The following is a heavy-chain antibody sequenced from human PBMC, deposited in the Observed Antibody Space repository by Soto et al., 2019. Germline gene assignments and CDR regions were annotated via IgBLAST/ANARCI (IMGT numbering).Heavy chain of an antibody. J-gene: IGHJ4*01. CDR3: VRDVRGGDHTFFDY. D-gene: IGHD4-17*01. Sequence: EVQLVESGGGLVQPGGSLRLSCVASEFTFSQYWMHWVRQAPGKGLVWVSRIDREGSDTSYADSVKGRFTVSRDNAKNTLYMQVNSLRVEDTAVYYCVRDVRGGDHTFFDYWGNGTLVAVSS. V-gene: IGHV3-74*01. CDR1: EFTFSQYW. CDR2: IDREGSDT.